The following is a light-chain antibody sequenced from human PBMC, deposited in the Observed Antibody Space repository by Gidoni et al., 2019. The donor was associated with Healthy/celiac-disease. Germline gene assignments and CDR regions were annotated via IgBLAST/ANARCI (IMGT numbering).Light chain of an antibody. V-gene: IGKV3-20*01. J-gene: IGKJ1*01. CDR2: GAS. CDR1: QSVSSSY. CDR3: QQYGSSPTWT. Sequence: EIVFTQSPGTLSLSPGERATLSCRASQSVSSSYLAWYQQKPGQAPRLLIYGASSRATGLPDRFSGSGSGTDFTLTISRLEPEDFAVYYCQQYGSSPTWTFGQGTKVEIK.